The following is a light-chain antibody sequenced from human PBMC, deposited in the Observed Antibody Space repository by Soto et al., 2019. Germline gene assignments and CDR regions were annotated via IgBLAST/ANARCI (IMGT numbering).Light chain of an antibody. J-gene: IGKJ5*01. Sequence: PGERATLTCRASQSVTSYIAWYQQRPGQTPSLLIYGASTRATGIPDRFSGSGSGTHFTLTISRLEPGDFAVYYCQHFGGTTFTFGQGTRLEIK. CDR1: QSVTSY. V-gene: IGKV3-20*01. CDR3: QHFGGTTFT. CDR2: GAS.